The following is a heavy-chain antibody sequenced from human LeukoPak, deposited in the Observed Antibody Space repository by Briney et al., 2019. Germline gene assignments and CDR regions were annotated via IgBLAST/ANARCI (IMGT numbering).Heavy chain of an antibody. CDR3: ASRYYYDSSGYFWYFDL. J-gene: IGHJ2*01. V-gene: IGHV4-39*01. D-gene: IGHD3-22*01. CDR2: IYYSGST. Sequence: SSXXXWGWIRQPXXKGLXWIGSIYYSGSTYYHPSLKSRVTISVDTSKNQFSLKLSSVTAADTAVYYCASRYYYDSSGYFWYFDLWGRGTLVTVSS. CDR1: SSXXX.